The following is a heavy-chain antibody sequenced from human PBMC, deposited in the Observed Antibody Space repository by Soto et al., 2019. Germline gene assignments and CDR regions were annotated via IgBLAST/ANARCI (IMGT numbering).Heavy chain of an antibody. CDR3: ARVYGRGDYFDF. CDR2: MYFTGKT. D-gene: IGHD1-26*01. J-gene: IGHJ4*02. V-gene: IGHV4-30-4*01. CDR1: GTTISSGDHY. Sequence: QVQLQESGPGLVKPSQTLSLTCTVSGTTISSGDHYWSWIRQAPGKGLEWIGYMYFTGKTYYNTSLQSRVIRSVETSKNQFSLKMTSVTAADTAMYFCARVYGRGDYFDFWGRGTLVSVSS.